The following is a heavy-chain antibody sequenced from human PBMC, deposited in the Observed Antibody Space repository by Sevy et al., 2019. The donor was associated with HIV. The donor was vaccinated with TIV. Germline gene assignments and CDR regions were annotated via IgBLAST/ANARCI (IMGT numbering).Heavy chain of an antibody. CDR2: VYPGDSDA. J-gene: IGHJ4*02. D-gene: IGHD3-10*01. Sequence: GESLKISCQGYGYNFATYWIGWVRQMPGKGLEWMGIVYPGDSDARYNSSFKGQVTISADKSIITAYLEWRSLKPSDTVIYYCARLTSPRVYYFDYWGQGTLVTVSS. V-gene: IGHV5-51*01. CDR1: GYNFATYW. CDR3: ARLTSPRVYYFDY.